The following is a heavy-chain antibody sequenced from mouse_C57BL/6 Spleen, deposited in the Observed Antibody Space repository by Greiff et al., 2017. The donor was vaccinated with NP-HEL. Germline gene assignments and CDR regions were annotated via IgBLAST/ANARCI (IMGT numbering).Heavy chain of an antibody. CDR3: ATYYYGSGWFAY. CDR1: GYTFTSYW. Sequence: QVQLQQSGAELVKPGASVKMSCKASGYTFTSYWITWVKQRPGQGLEWIGDIYPGSGSTNYNEKFKSKATLTVDTSSSTAYMQLSSLTSEDSAVXYCATYYYGSGWFAYWGQGTLVPVSA. V-gene: IGHV1-55*01. J-gene: IGHJ3*01. CDR2: IYPGSGST. D-gene: IGHD1-1*01.